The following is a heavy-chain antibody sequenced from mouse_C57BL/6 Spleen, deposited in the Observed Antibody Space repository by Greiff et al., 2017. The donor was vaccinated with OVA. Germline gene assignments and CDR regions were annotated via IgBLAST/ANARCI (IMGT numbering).Heavy chain of an antibody. D-gene: IGHD2-4*01. J-gene: IGHJ3*01. CDR3: AREEVYDSWFAY. CDR1: GYAFSSSW. V-gene: IGHV1-82*01. CDR2: IYPGDGDT. Sequence: QVQLKESGPELVKPGASVKISCKASGYAFSSSWMNWVKQRPGKGLEWIGRIYPGDGDTNYNGKFKGKATLTADKSSSTAYMQLSSLTSEDSAVYFCAREEVYDSWFAYWGQGTLVTVSA.